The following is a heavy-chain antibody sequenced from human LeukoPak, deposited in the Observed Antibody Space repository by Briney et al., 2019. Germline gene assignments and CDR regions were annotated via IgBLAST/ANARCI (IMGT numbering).Heavy chain of an antibody. CDR3: VRGSGGYDPLDFDS. CDR1: GFIFSGYS. J-gene: IGHJ4*02. Sequence: GGSLRLSCAASGFIFSGYSMNWVRQAPGKGLEWISYISSSGTSMYYADSVKGRFTISRDNPKKSLYLQMNSLRAEDTAVYYCVRGSGGYDPLDFDSWGQGTLVTVSS. CDR2: ISSSGTSM. V-gene: IGHV3-48*04. D-gene: IGHD5-12*01.